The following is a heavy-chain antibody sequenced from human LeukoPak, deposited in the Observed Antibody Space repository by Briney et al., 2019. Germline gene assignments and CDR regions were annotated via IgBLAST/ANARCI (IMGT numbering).Heavy chain of an antibody. CDR2: IYYSGST. V-gene: IGHV4-59*01. D-gene: IGHD2-15*01. CDR3: ARNTRYCSGGSCYGSYFDY. Sequence: SETLSLTCTVSGGSISSYYWSWIRQPPGKGLEWIGYIYYSGSTNYNPSLKSRVTISVDTSKNQFSLKLSSVTAADTAVYYCARNTRYCSGGSCYGSYFDYWSQGTLVTVSS. J-gene: IGHJ4*02. CDR1: GGSISSYY.